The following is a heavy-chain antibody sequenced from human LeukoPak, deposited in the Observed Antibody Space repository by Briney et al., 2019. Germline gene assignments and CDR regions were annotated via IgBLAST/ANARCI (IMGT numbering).Heavy chain of an antibody. D-gene: IGHD2-21*02. CDR3: ARDPHIVVVTAYYYGMDV. J-gene: IGHJ6*02. CDR1: GGTFSSYA. CDR2: IIPIFGIA. V-gene: IGHV1-69*04. Sequence: GASVKVSCKASGGTFSSYAISWVRQAPGQGLEWMGRIIPIFGIANYAQKFQGRVTITADKSTSTAYMELSSLRSEDTAVYYCARDPHIVVVTAYYYGMDVWGQGTTVTVSS.